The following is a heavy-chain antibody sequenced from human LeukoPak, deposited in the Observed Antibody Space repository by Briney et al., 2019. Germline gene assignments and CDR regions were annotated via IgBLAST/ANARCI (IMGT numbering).Heavy chain of an antibody. CDR2: ISSSSSYI. J-gene: IGHJ4*02. D-gene: IGHD6-13*01. Sequence: GGSLRLSCAASGFTFSSYSMNWVRQAPGKGLEWVSSISSSSSYIYYADSVKSRFTISRDNAKNSLYLQMNSLRAEDTAVYYCARDPIAAVRFDYWGQGTLVTVSS. CDR1: GFTFSSYS. V-gene: IGHV3-21*01. CDR3: ARDPIAAVRFDY.